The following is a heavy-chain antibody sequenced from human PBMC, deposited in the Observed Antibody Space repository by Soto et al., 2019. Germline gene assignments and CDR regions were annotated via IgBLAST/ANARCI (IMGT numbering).Heavy chain of an antibody. CDR2: IYHSGST. J-gene: IGHJ4*02. V-gene: IGHV4-4*02. D-gene: IGHD5-12*01. CDR1: GGSISSSNW. CDR3: ARVKWLPVYYFDY. Sequence: SETLSLTCAVSGGSISSSNWWSWVRQPPGKGLEWIGEIYHSGSTNYNPSLKSRVTISVDKSKNQFSLKLSSVTAADTAVYYCARVKWLPVYYFDYWGQGTLVTVSS.